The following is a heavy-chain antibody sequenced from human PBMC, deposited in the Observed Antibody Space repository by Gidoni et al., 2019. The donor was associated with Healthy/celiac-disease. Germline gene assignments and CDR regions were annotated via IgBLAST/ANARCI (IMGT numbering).Heavy chain of an antibody. D-gene: IGHD1-26*01. Sequence: QVTLRESGPALVKPTQTLTLTCTFSGFSLRTSGMCVSWIRQPPGKALEWLARIDWDDDKYYSTSLKTRLIISKDTSKNQVVRTMTNMDPVDTATYYCARISIVGATSDDYDYGMDVWGQGTTVTVAS. CDR1: GFSLRTSGMC. J-gene: IGHJ6*02. CDR2: IDWDDDK. V-gene: IGHV2-70*15. CDR3: ARISIVGATSDDYDYGMDV.